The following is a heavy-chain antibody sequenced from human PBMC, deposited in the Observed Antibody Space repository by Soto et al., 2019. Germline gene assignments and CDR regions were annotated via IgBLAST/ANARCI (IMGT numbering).Heavy chain of an antibody. CDR1: GFTLSIYA. CDR3: AKDTGYDSNGYAY. CDR2: IRGSGGTT. J-gene: IGHJ4*02. D-gene: IGHD3-22*01. V-gene: IGHV3-23*01. Sequence: PGGSLRLSCAASGFTLSIYAMSWPSQAPGKGLELVSGIRGSGGTTNYADSVKGRFTISRDNSKNTLFLQMNSLRAEDTAVYYCAKDTGYDSNGYAYWGQGTLVTVSS.